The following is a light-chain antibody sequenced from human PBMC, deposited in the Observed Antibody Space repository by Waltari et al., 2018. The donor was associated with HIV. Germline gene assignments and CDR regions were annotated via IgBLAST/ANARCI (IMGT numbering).Light chain of an antibody. V-gene: IGKV3-15*01. Sequence: DIVMTQSPATLSASPGESVTLSCRASQRVSSNLAWYQQRPGQAPRLLIFAASTRAPGIPARFSGSGSGTEFTLTISSLQSEDFAVYYCQQYNAWPLYSFGQGTKLEI. CDR3: QQYNAWPLYS. J-gene: IGKJ2*03. CDR1: QRVSSN. CDR2: AAS.